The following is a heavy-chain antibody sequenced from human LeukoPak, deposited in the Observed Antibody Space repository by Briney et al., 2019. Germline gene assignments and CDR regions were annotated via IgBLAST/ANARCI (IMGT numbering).Heavy chain of an antibody. D-gene: IGHD3-10*01. J-gene: IGHJ3*02. V-gene: IGHV1-2*02. CDR2: INPNSGGT. CDR1: GYTFTGYY. Sequence: GASVKVSCKASGYTFTGYYMHWVRQAPGQGLEWMGWINPNSGGTNYAQKFQGRVTMTRDTSISTAYMELSRLRSDDTAVYYCARDSHSYYYGSGSYYNGLDAFDIWGQGTMVTVSS. CDR3: ARDSHSYYYGSGSYYNGLDAFDI.